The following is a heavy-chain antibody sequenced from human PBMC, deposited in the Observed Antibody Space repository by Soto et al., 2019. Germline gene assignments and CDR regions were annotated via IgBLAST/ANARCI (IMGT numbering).Heavy chain of an antibody. D-gene: IGHD6-6*01. CDR3: ARSIPRIAAQSLFYKPGIDY. Sequence: GGSLRLSCAASGFTFSSYAMSWVRQAPGKGLEWVSAISGSGGSTYYADSVKGRFTISRDNSKNTLYLQMNSLRAEDTAVYYCARSIPRIAAQSLFYKPGIDYWGQGTLVTVSS. CDR1: GFTFSSYA. V-gene: IGHV3-23*01. CDR2: ISGSGGST. J-gene: IGHJ4*02.